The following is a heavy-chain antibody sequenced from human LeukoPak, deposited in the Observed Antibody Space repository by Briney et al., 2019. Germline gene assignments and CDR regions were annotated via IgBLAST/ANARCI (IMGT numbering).Heavy chain of an antibody. J-gene: IGHJ4*02. D-gene: IGHD3-3*01. CDR1: GFTFSSYA. CDR2: ISGSGGST. V-gene: IGHV3-23*01. CDR3: AKDNGVCFWDY. Sequence: GESLRLSCAASGFTFSSYAMSWVRQAPGKGLEWVSAISGSGGSTHYADSVKGRFTISRDNSKSTLYLQMNSLRAEDTAVYYCAKDNGVCFWDYWGQGTLVNVSS.